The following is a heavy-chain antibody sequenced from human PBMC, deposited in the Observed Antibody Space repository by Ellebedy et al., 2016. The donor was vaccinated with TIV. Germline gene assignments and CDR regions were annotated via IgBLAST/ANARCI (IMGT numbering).Heavy chain of an antibody. CDR3: AKPYEILTSTFHH. J-gene: IGHJ1*01. D-gene: IGHD3-9*01. CDR2: ISGGGGST. V-gene: IGHV3-23*01. Sequence: PGGSLRLSCAASGFTFSSYAMTWVRKAPGKGLEWVSSISGGGGSTYYADSVKGRFTISRDNSKNTLFLQMKSLRAEDTAVYYCAKPYEILTSTFHHWGQGTLVTVSS. CDR1: GFTFSSYA.